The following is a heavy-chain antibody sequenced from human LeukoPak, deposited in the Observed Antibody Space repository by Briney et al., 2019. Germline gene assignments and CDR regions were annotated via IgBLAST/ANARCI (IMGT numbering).Heavy chain of an antibody. CDR2: IFHSGSI. J-gene: IGHJ4*02. CDR3: ARAISGYSFFDY. Sequence: SETLSLTCAVSGGSISSNNWWTWVRQPPGMDLEWIGGIFHSGSINYKPSLKSRVTISVDKSKNQFSLKLTSVTAADTAIYYCARAISGYSFFDYWGQGTLVTVSS. CDR1: GGSISSNNW. V-gene: IGHV4-4*02. D-gene: IGHD3-22*01.